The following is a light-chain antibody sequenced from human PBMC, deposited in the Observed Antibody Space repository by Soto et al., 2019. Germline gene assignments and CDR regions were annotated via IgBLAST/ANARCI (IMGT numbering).Light chain of an antibody. CDR2: WAS. V-gene: IGKV4-1*01. CDR1: QSVLYSSNNKNY. CDR3: QQYYSTPWT. Sequence: IGMTQSPASLDVSLGERATINCKSSQSVLYSSNNKNYLAWYQQKPGQPPKLLIYWASTRDSGVPDRFSGSGSGTDFTLTISSLQAEDVAVYYCQQYYSTPWTFGQGTKVDI. J-gene: IGKJ1*01.